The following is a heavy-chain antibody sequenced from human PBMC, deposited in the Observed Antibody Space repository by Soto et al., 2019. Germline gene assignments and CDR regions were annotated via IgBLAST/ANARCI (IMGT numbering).Heavy chain of an antibody. CDR1: GFTFRSFT. Sequence: PGGSLRLSCAASGFTFRSFTMNWVRQAPGKGLEWASAISGSGGSTYYADSVKGRFTISRDNAKNSLYLQMNSLRAEDTAVYYCARQPVLVAGMDLWGQGTTVTGSS. D-gene: IGHD3-10*01. CDR2: ISGSGGST. CDR3: ARQPVLVAGMDL. V-gene: IGHV3-23*01. J-gene: IGHJ6*02.